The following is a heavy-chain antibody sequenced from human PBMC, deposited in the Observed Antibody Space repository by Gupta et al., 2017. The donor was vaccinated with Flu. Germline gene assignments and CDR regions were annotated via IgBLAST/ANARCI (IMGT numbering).Heavy chain of an antibody. CDR1: GFTVSSNS. J-gene: IGHJ5*02. Sequence: EVQLVESGGGLVQPGGSLRLSCAASGFTVSSNSMSWVRQAPGKGLEWVSVIYSGGSTYYADSMKGRFTISRDNSKNTLYLQMNSLRAEDTAVYYCARDQYYYDRSGYHNWFDPWGQGTLVTVSS. V-gene: IGHV3-66*02. CDR2: IYSGGST. D-gene: IGHD3-22*01. CDR3: ARDQYYYDRSGYHNWFDP.